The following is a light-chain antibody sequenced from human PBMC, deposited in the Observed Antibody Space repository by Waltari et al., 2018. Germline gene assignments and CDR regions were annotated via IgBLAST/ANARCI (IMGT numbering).Light chain of an antibody. V-gene: IGKV1-39*01. CDR2: AAS. Sequence: DIQITQSPSSLSASVGDSVTITCRASQRISGYLNWYQQRPGQAPKLLIYAASSLESGVPSRFSGSGFGTDFTLTINSLQPEDFAVYYCQQTYSNFRTFGQGTKVDVK. CDR1: QRISGY. J-gene: IGKJ1*01. CDR3: QQTYSNFRT.